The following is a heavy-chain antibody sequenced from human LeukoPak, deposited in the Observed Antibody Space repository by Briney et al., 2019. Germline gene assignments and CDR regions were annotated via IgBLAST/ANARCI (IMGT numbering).Heavy chain of an antibody. V-gene: IGHV3-48*04. CDR3: ARDRDVDYGNDGFDI. CDR1: GFTFSSYS. CDR2: ISASGQTI. J-gene: IGHJ3*02. Sequence: GGSLRLSCAASGFTFSSYSMNWVRQAPGKGLEWVSYISASGQTIYYADSVRGRFTISRDNAKNSLYLQMNSLGAEDTAVYHCARDRDVDYGNDGFDIWGQGTTVTVSS. D-gene: IGHD4/OR15-4a*01.